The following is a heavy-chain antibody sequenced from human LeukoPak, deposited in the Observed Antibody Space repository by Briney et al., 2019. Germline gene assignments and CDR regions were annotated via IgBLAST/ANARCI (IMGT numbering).Heavy chain of an antibody. J-gene: IGHJ4*02. CDR1: GGSISSYY. D-gene: IGHD3-10*01. V-gene: IGHV4-59*08. CDR3: ARVGLIGSRGFDY. Sequence: PSETLSLTCTVSGGSISSYYWSWIRQPPGKGLEWIGYIYYSGSTNYNPSLKSRVTISVDSSKNQFSLKLSSVTAADTAVYYCARVGLIGSRGFDYWGQGTLVTVSS. CDR2: IYYSGST.